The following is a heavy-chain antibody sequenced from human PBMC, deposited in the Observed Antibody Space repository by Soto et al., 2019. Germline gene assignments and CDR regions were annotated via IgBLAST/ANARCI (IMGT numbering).Heavy chain of an antibody. CDR2: IWYDGSNK. D-gene: IGHD6-13*01. J-gene: IGHJ6*02. V-gene: IGHV3-33*01. CDR1: GFTFSSYG. Sequence: PGGSLRLSCAASGFTFSSYGMHWVRQAPGKGLEWVAVIWYDGSNKYYADSVKGQFTISRDNSKNTLYLQMNSLRAEDTAVYYCAREKEYSSSWSYGMDVWGQGTTVTVSS. CDR3: AREKEYSSSWSYGMDV.